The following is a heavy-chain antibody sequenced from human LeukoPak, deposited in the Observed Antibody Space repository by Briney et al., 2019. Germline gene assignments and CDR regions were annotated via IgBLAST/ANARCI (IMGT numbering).Heavy chain of an antibody. Sequence: PSETLSLTCTVSGGSITNYYWSWIRQPPGKGLERIGYMYHSGSTNYNPSLKSRVTISVDTSKHQFSLRMNSVTAADTAVYYCAGAVLGGFWFGPWGQGTLVTVSS. D-gene: IGHD2-15*01. J-gene: IGHJ5*02. CDR3: AGAVLGGFWFGP. V-gene: IGHV4-59*01. CDR2: MYHSGST. CDR1: GGSITNYY.